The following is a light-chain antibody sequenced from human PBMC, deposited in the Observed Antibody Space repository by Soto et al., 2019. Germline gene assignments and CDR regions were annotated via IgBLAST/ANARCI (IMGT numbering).Light chain of an antibody. CDR1: QGISSA. V-gene: IGKV1-13*02. CDR2: DAS. Sequence: AIPLTQAPSSLSASVGDRVTITCRASQGISSALAWYQQKPGKAPKLLSYDASSLESGVPSRFSGSGSGTDFTLTISSLQPEDFATYYCHQFNSYPHTFGQGTKLEIK. CDR3: HQFNSYPHT. J-gene: IGKJ2*01.